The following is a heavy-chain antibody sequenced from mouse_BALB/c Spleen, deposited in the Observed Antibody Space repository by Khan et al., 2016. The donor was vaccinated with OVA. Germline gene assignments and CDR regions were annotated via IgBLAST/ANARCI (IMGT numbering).Heavy chain of an antibody. CDR2: ISTGGDYT. CDR3: ASHLTGSFAY. D-gene: IGHD4-1*01. CDR1: GFTFSSYS. Sequence: EVELVESGGDLVKPGGSLKLSCAASGFTFSSYSMSWVRQTPDKRLEWVATISTGGDYTYYPDNVKGRFILSRDDAKNTLYLQMSSLKSEDTAMYYCASHLTGSFAYWGQGTLVTVSA. J-gene: IGHJ3*01. V-gene: IGHV5-6*01.